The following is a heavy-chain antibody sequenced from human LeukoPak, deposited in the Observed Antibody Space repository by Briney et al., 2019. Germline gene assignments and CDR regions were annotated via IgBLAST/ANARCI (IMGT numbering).Heavy chain of an antibody. D-gene: IGHD1-1*01. V-gene: IGHV3-21*01. CDR3: ARCTTGRTFGSLREIKRSREIDY. Sequence: GGSLRLSCAASGFTFSSYGMSWVRQAPGKGLEWVSSISSSSSNIYYADSVKGRFTISRDNAKNSLYLQMNSLRVEDTAVYYCARCTTGRTFGSLREIKRSREIDYWGQGTLVTVSS. J-gene: IGHJ4*02. CDR1: GFTFSSYG. CDR2: ISSSSSNI.